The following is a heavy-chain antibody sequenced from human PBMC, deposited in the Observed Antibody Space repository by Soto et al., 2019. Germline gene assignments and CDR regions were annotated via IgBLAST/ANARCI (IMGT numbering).Heavy chain of an antibody. D-gene: IGHD2-15*01. CDR1: GFTFSSYW. V-gene: IGHV3-7*02. CDR2: IKQDGSEK. J-gene: IGHJ4*02. CDR3: ARGSLRLKNYCSGGSCYQTRFDY. Sequence: GGSLRLSCAASGFTFSSYWMSWVRQAPGKGLEWVANIKQDGSEKYYVDSVKGRFTISRDNAKNSLYLQMNSLRAEDTAVYYCARGSLRLKNYCSGGSCYQTRFDYWGQGTLVTVSS.